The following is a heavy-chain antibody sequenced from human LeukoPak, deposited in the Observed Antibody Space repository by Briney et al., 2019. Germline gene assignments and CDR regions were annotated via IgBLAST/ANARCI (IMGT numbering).Heavy chain of an antibody. V-gene: IGHV3-23*01. CDR3: AKDYLSGRPLTTPFDY. CDR2: TTGSGGST. Sequence: SGGSLRLSCAASGFTFSSYAMSWVRQAPGKGLEWVSGTTGSGGSTYYADSVRGRFTISRDNSKNTLYLQMNSLRAEDTAVYYCAKDYLSGRPLTTPFDYWGQGALVTVSS. J-gene: IGHJ4*02. D-gene: IGHD1-26*01. CDR1: GFTFSSYA.